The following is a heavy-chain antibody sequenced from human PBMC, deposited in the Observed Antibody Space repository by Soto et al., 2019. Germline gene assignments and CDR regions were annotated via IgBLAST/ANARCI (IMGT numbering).Heavy chain of an antibody. CDR2: IKSKSDGGTT. CDR3: GSRH. Sequence: TGGSLRLSCAASGFTFSIYAMSWVRQAQGKGLEWVGHIKSKSDGGTTDYAAPVKGRFTISRDDSRNMVYLQMNSLKTEDTAMNYCGSRHWGQGTLVTVSS. CDR1: GFTFSIYA. J-gene: IGHJ4*02. V-gene: IGHV3-15*01.